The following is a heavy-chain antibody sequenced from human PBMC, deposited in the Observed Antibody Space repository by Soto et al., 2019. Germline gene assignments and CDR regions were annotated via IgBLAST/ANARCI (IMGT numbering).Heavy chain of an antibody. J-gene: IGHJ4*01. D-gene: IGHD4-17*01. CDR3: ARDLPDYAGYYFDY. V-gene: IGHV3-48*02. Sequence: PGGSLRLSCAVSSFALSSYSINWVRQAPGKGLEWISYISATGATIYYADSVKGRFTISRDIAKNSVYLQMNSLRDEDTAVYYCARDLPDYAGYYFDYWGHGTLVTVSS. CDR1: SFALSSYS. CDR2: ISATGATI.